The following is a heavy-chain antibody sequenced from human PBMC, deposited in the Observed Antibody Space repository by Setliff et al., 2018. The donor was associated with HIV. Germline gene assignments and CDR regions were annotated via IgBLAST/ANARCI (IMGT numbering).Heavy chain of an antibody. Sequence: SVKVSCKASGGAFSNYAISWVRQAPGQGLEWMGGIIPIYRIANYAQNFQGRVTITADESTSTAYMELSSLRSEDTAVYYCARLYYYGSGSYPWYFDYWGQGTLVTVSS. V-gene: IGHV1-69*13. J-gene: IGHJ4*02. D-gene: IGHD3-10*01. CDR2: IIPIYRIA. CDR3: ARLYYYGSGSYPWYFDY. CDR1: GGAFSNYA.